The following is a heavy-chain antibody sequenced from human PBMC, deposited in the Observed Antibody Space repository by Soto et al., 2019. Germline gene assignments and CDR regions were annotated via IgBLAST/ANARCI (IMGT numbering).Heavy chain of an antibody. CDR3: AKGDSSGTTFDF. J-gene: IGHJ4*02. CDR2: ISYDGSNK. V-gene: IGHV3-30*18. Sequence: GGSLRLSCAASGFTFRSYGMHGFRQAPGKGLEWVAVISYDGSNKYYADSVKGRFTISRDNSKNTLYLQMNSLRAEDTAVYYCAKGDSSGTTFDFWGQGTLVTVSS. D-gene: IGHD3-22*01. CDR1: GFTFRSYG.